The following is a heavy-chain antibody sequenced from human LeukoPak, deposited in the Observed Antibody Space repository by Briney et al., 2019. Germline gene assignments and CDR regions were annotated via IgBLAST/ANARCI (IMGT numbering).Heavy chain of an antibody. J-gene: IGHJ4*02. CDR1: GFTFSSYS. CDR2: IGSRTGNI. Sequence: GGSLRLSCAASGFTFSSYSMNWVRQAPGKGLEWVAFIGSRTGNIYYADSVKGRFSISRDNAKDSGYLQMNSLRADDTAVYYCARETEPLDYGDSTNLDYWGQGTLVTVSS. CDR3: ARETEPLDYGDSTNLDY. V-gene: IGHV3-21*01. D-gene: IGHD4/OR15-4a*01.